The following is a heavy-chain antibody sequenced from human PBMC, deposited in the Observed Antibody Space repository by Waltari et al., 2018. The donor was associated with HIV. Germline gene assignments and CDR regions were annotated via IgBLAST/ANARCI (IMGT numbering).Heavy chain of an antibody. CDR2: VDHRGST. D-gene: IGHD2-21*02. CDR3: ANLISMTATDVFDV. J-gene: IGHJ3*01. V-gene: IGHV4-34*01. Sequence: QVRLEQWGAGLLKPSETLSLTCAVYGTPFTGYYWTWIRQSPGGGLQWIGEVDHRGSTHYNPSLKSRVSMSVDTFKHQFSLKLASVTAADTAVYYCANLISMTATDVFDVWGQGTLVSVSS. CDR1: GTPFTGYY.